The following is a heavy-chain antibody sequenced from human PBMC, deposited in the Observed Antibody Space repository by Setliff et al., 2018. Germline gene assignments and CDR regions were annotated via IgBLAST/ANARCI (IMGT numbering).Heavy chain of an antibody. CDR3: ARGGTYRYFDY. V-gene: IGHV4-34*01. Sequence: SETLSLTCAVYGDSLSGYYWSWIRQSPKKGLEWIGEIMPGRDTLYSPSLESRLTITIDTSKSQFSLKLSSVTAADTAVYFCARGGTYRYFDYWGQGAQVTVSS. CDR1: GDSLSGYY. J-gene: IGHJ4*02. CDR2: IMPGRDT. D-gene: IGHD3-16*02.